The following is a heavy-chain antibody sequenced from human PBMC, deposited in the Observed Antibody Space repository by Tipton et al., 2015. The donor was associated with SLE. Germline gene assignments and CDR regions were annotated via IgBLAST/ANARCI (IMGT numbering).Heavy chain of an antibody. CDR3: ARVGSVAGMNDY. V-gene: IGHV1-18*01. CDR1: GYTFSNYG. D-gene: IGHD6-19*01. Sequence: QLVQSGAEVKKPGASVKVSCKASGYTFSNYGISWVRQAPGQGLEWMGWISGYNANTNYAQKFQGRVTMTTDTSTSTAYMELRSLRADDTAVYYCARVGSVAGMNDYWGQGTLVTVSS. J-gene: IGHJ4*02. CDR2: ISGYNANT.